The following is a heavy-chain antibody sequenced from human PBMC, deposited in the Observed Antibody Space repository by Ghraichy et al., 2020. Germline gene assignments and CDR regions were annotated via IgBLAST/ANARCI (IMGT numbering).Heavy chain of an antibody. D-gene: IGHD2-2*01. J-gene: IGHJ2*01. CDR3: ARVGDCSGTSCFLFTGAWYFDL. Sequence: ASVKVSCKASGYTFTSYAMHWVRQAPRQRLEWMGWINVGNGNTKYSEKFQGRVTITRDTSASTAYMELSSLRSEDTAVYFCARVGDCSGTSCFLFTGAWYFDLWGRGTLVTVSS. CDR2: INVGNGNT. V-gene: IGHV1-3*01. CDR1: GYTFTSYA.